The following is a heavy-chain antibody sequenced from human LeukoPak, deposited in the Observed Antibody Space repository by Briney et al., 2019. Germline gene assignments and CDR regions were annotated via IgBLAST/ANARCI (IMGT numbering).Heavy chain of an antibody. J-gene: IGHJ4*02. D-gene: IGHD6-13*01. CDR1: GGTFSSYA. V-gene: IGHV1-69*05. CDR3: ARDSGIAGGLYYFDY. CDR2: IIPIFGTA. Sequence: SVKVSCKASGGTFSSYAISWVRRAPGQGLEWMGGIIPIFGTANYAQKFQGRVTITTDESTSTAYMELSSLRSEDTAVYYCARDSGIAGGLYYFDYWGQGTLVTVSS.